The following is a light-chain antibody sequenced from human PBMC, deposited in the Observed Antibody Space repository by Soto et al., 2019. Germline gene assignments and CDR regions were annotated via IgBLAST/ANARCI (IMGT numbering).Light chain of an antibody. V-gene: IGKV3-11*01. J-gene: IGKJ4*01. Sequence: EIVLTQSPAILSLSPGERATFSCRASQSISSYLAWYQQKPGQAPRLLIYDGSNRATGIPARFSGSGSETDFTLTISSLEPEDFASYYCQQRRSWPLTFGGGTKVEIK. CDR2: DGS. CDR1: QSISSY. CDR3: QQRRSWPLT.